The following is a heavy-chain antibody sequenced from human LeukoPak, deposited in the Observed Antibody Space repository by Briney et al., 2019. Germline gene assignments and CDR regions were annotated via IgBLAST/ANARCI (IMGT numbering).Heavy chain of an antibody. D-gene: IGHD3-9*01. J-gene: IGHJ4*02. CDR1: EITFSDYA. CDR3: AKDKVLRYFDWLFDLDY. Sequence: GGSLRLSCAASEITFSDYAMTWVRQAPGKGLEWVAFIRYDGSNKYYADSVKGRFTISRDNSKNTLYLQMNSLRAEDTAEYYCAKDKVLRYFDWLFDLDYWGQGTLVTVSS. CDR2: IRYDGSNK. V-gene: IGHV3-30*02.